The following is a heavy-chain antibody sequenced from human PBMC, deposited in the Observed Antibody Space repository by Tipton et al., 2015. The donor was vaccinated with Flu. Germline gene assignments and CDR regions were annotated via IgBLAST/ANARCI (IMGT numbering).Heavy chain of an antibody. V-gene: IGHV3-30*03. D-gene: IGHD3-16*02. CDR3: ARGTQVYDSVWESYRPDAFDV. CDR1: GFTFSTYG. CDR2: TSYDGSNK. J-gene: IGHJ3*01. Sequence: SLRLSCAASGFTFSTYGMHWVRQAPGKGLEWVSATSYDGSNKYYADSVTGRFTISRDNSKNTLYLQLNSLRAEDTAVYYCARGTQVYDSVWESYRPDAFDVWGQGTMVTVSS.